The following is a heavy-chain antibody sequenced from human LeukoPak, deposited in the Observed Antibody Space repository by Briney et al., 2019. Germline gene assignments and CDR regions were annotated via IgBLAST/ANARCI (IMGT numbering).Heavy chain of an antibody. V-gene: IGHV4-59*08. D-gene: IGHD3-9*01. Sequence: GSLRLSCAASGFTFSDYYMGWIRQAPGKGLEWIGYIYYTGSTNYNPSLKSRVTMSVDTSKNQISLKLSSVTAADSAVYYCVRRVRYFGQNDYWGQGTLVTVSS. CDR1: GFTFSDYY. J-gene: IGHJ4*02. CDR3: VRRVRYFGQNDY. CDR2: IYYTGST.